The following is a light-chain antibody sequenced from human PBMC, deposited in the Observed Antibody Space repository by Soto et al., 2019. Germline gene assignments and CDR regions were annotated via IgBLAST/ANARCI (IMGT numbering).Light chain of an antibody. Sequence: QSALTQPASVSGSPGQSITISCTGTSSDVGSYNLVSRYQQHPGKAPKLMIYEGSKRPSGVSNRFSGSKSGNTASLTISGLQAEDEADYYCCSYAGSSTFNYVFGTGTKVTVL. J-gene: IGLJ1*01. CDR2: EGS. CDR1: SSDVGSYNL. V-gene: IGLV2-23*03. CDR3: CSYAGSSTFNYV.